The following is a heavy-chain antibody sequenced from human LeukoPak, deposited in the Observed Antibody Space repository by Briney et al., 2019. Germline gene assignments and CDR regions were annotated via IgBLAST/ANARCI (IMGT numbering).Heavy chain of an antibody. CDR2: INHSGST. V-gene: IGHV4-34*01. CDR3: ARAMAAPYFYYGMDV. D-gene: IGHD5-24*01. Sequence: SETLSLTCAVYGGSFSGYYWSWIRQPPGKGLEWIGEINHSGSTNYNPSLKSRDTISVDTSKNQFSLKLSSVTAADTAVYYCARAMAAPYFYYGMDVWGKGTTVTVSS. CDR1: GGSFSGYY. J-gene: IGHJ6*04.